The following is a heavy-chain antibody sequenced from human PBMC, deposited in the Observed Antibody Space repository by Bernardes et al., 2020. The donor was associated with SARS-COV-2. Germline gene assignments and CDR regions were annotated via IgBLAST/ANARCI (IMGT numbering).Heavy chain of an antibody. CDR2: LYYTCST. V-gene: IGHV4-59*01. Sequence: SETLSLTCTVSGGSISAYYWSWCRQRPGKGLEWIGNLYYTCSTNYNPSLQSRVTISVDTSKNQFSLKLSSVTAADTAVYYCARGFDYWGHGILVTVSS. CDR3: ARGFDY. CDR1: GGSISAYY. J-gene: IGHJ4*01.